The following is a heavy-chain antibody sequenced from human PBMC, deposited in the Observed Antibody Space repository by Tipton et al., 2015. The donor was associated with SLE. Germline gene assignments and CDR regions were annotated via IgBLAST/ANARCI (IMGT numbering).Heavy chain of an antibody. D-gene: IGHD1-1*01. CDR3: ALDGGTGSAFDY. Sequence: TLSLTCAVYGGSFSGYYWTWIRQTPGKGLEWIGEINHSGSTNYNPSLKSRVTISVDTSKNQFSLKLRSVTAADTAVYYCALDGGTGSAFDYWGQGALVTVSS. J-gene: IGHJ4*02. CDR2: INHSGST. CDR1: GGSFSGYY. V-gene: IGHV4-34*01.